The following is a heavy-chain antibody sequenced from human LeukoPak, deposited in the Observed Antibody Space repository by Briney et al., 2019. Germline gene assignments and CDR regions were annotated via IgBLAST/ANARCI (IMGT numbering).Heavy chain of an antibody. D-gene: IGHD3-10*01. V-gene: IGHV1-69*05. CDR3: ASQTGGWFDP. J-gene: IGHJ5*02. Sequence: GALVKVSCKASGGTFSSYAISWVRQAPGQGLEWMGGIIPIFGTANYAQKFQGRVTITTDESTSTAYMELSSLRSEDTAVYYCASQTGGWFDPWGQGTLVTVSS. CDR1: GGTFSSYA. CDR2: IIPIFGTA.